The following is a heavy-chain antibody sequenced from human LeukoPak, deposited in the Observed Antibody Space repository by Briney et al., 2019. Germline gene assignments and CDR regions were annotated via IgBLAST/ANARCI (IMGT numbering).Heavy chain of an antibody. CDR3: ARDHAVGGSYYYGMDV. D-gene: IGHD1-26*01. Sequence: PSETLSLTCTVSGGSISSSSYYWGWIRQPPGKGLEWIGSIYYSGSTYYNPSLKSRITISVDTSKNQFSLKLSSVTAADTAVYFCARDHAVGGSYYYGMDVWGQGTTVTVSS. CDR1: GGSISSSSYY. V-gene: IGHV4-39*07. CDR2: IYYSGST. J-gene: IGHJ6*02.